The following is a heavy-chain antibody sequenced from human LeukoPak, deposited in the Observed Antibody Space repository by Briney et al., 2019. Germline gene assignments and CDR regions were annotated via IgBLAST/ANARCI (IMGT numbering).Heavy chain of an antibody. V-gene: IGHV3-23*01. J-gene: IGHJ5*02. Sequence: PGGSLRLSCAGSGFTFSNFGMSWVRQAPGKGLEWVSSILGDSSVTYYADSVKGRFTISRDNSKNTLYLQMNSLRAEDTAVYYCTATYYDFWSGYYGDPWGQGTLVTVSS. D-gene: IGHD3-3*01. CDR2: ILGDSSVT. CDR1: GFTFSNFG. CDR3: TATYYDFWSGYYGDP.